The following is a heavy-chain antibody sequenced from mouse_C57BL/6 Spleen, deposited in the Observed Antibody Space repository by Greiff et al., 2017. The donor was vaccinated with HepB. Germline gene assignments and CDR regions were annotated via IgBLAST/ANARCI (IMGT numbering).Heavy chain of an antibody. Sequence: VKLQESGAELVRPGTSVKVSCKASGYAFTNYLIEWVKQRPGQGLEWIGVINPGSGGTNYNEKFKGKATLTADKSSSTAYMQLSSLTSEDSAVYFCATLSYGSSYGYFDVWGTGTTVTVSS. D-gene: IGHD1-1*01. CDR1: GYAFTNYL. CDR2: INPGSGGT. V-gene: IGHV1-54*01. J-gene: IGHJ1*03. CDR3: ATLSYGSSYGYFDV.